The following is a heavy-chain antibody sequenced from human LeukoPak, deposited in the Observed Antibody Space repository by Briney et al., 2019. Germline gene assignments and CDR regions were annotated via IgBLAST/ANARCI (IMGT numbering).Heavy chain of an antibody. Sequence: GGSLRLSCAASGFTFSSYSMNWVPQAPGKGLELVSSISTSSSHMYYADSVKGRFTISRDNARNSLYLQMNSLRAEDTAVYYCARGSEWELLSCDHWGQGTLVTVSS. CDR3: ARGSEWELLSCDH. D-gene: IGHD1-26*01. V-gene: IGHV3-21*01. CDR1: GFTFSSYS. J-gene: IGHJ5*02. CDR2: ISTSSSHM.